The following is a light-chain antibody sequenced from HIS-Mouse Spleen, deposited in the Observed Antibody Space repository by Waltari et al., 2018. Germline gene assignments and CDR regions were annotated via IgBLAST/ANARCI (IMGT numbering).Light chain of an antibody. CDR1: SSYVGGSNH. Sequence: QSALTQPASVSGSPGPSITIPCTGTSSYVGGSNHVSWYQKHPGKAPKLMIYDVSNPPSGGSNRFSGSKSGNTASLTISGLQAEDEADYYCSSYTSSSFNVVFGGGTKLTVL. CDR3: SSYTSSSFNVV. V-gene: IGLV2-14*03. J-gene: IGLJ2*01. CDR2: DVS.